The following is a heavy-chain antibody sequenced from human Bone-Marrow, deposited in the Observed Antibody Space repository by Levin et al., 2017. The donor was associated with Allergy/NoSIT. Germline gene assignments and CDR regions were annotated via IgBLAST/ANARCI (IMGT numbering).Heavy chain of an antibody. J-gene: IGHJ6*02. V-gene: IGHV4-59*01. CDR1: GGSITRNY. D-gene: IGHD2-21*02. CDR3: AGAYCGGDCYLRDYFYYGVDV. Sequence: NPSETLSLTCTVSGGSITRNYWTWIRQPPGKGLEWVAYMFSSRNIKSNPSLKGRVTMSVDTSESQVSLRLTSVTAADTAVYYCAGAYCGGDCYLRDYFYYGVDVWGQGTTVTVSS. CDR2: MFSSRNI.